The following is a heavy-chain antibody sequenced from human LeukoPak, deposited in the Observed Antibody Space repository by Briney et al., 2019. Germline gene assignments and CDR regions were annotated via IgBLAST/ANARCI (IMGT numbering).Heavy chain of an antibody. CDR1: GGSFSGYY. CDR3: ARLSSTWRVFDY. Sequence: PSETLSLTCAVYGGSFSGYYWSWIRQPPGKGLEWIGEINHSGSTNYNPSLKSRATISLDTPKNQFSLNLNSVTAADTAVYFCARLSSTWRVFDYWGQGILVPVSS. CDR2: INHSGST. J-gene: IGHJ4*02. V-gene: IGHV4-34*01. D-gene: IGHD6-13*01.